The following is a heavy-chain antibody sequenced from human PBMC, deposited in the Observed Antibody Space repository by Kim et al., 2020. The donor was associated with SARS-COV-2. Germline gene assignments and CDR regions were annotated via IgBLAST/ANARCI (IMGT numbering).Heavy chain of an antibody. CDR1: GFTFSSYA. J-gene: IGHJ4*01. CDR2: IYISGGRS. Sequence: GGSLRLSCAASGFTFSSYAMTWVRQAPGKGLEWVAVIYISGGRSYDAAAVRGRTTSSSDTNNTPLLQLKNRRTADKTALYCTARGLCSNSSCLLPAHFD. V-gene: IGHV3-23*01. D-gene: IGHD6-13*01. CDR3: ARGLCSNSSCLLPAHFD.